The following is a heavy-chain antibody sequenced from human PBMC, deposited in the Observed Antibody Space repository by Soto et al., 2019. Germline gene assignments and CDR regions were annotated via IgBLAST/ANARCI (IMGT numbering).Heavy chain of an antibody. V-gene: IGHV1-18*01. J-gene: IGHJ4*02. CDR1: GYTFSSYS. CDR2: ISTTSGNT. Sequence: QIQMVQSGAEVKQPGASVKISCKTSGYTFSSYSINWVRQAPGQGLEWMAWISTTSGNTHYAERVQGRVTVTLDKSARTAFMEMWGLTSYYTAVYFCASDNGYYDFWGQGTLVTVSS. CDR3: ASDNGYYDF. D-gene: IGHD2-8*01.